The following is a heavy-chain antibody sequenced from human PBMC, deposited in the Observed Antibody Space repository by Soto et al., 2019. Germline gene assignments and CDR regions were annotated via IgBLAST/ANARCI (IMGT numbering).Heavy chain of an antibody. Sequence: TSETLSLTFAVYGGSLSGYYWTWIRQPPGKGLEWIGEITHSGSTNYNPSLKSRVTISIDTSKNQFSLNLNSVTAADTAVYCCARSSVRGWSYWGQGTLVTVSS. V-gene: IGHV4-34*01. CDR1: GGSLSGYY. D-gene: IGHD3-10*02. CDR2: ITHSGST. J-gene: IGHJ4*02. CDR3: ARSSVRGWSY.